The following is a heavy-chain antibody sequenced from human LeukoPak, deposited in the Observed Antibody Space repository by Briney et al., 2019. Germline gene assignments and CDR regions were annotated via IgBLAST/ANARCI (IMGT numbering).Heavy chain of an antibody. CDR2: LFDSVNT. J-gene: IGHJ3*02. CDR1: GGSISSHY. Sequence: SETLSLTCTVSGGSISSHYWSWIRQPPGKGLEWIAYLFDSVNTKDNPSLKSRVTISVDTSKNQFSLKLSSVTAADTAVYYCARPEGDYYGSGSFAFDIWGQGTMVTVSS. V-gene: IGHV4-59*08. CDR3: ARPEGDYYGSGSFAFDI. D-gene: IGHD3-10*01.